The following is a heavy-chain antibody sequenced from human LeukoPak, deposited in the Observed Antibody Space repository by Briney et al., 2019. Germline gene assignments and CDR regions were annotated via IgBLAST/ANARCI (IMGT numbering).Heavy chain of an antibody. CDR2: ISSSSSYI. CDR1: GFTFSSYS. D-gene: IGHD1-14*01. J-gene: IGHJ5*02. Sequence: GGSLRLSCAASGFTFSSYSMNWVRQAPGKGLEWVSSISSSSSYIYYADSVKGRFTISRDNAKNSLYLQTNSLRAEDTAVYYCARDPGPGVNYNWFDPWGQGTLVAVSS. V-gene: IGHV3-21*01. CDR3: ARDPGPGVNYNWFDP.